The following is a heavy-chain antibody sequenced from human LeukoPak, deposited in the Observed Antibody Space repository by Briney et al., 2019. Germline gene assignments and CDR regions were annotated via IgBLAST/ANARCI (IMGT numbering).Heavy chain of an antibody. CDR3: ARDKTGTTFPDY. CDR2: ISYDGSNK. V-gene: IGHV3-30-3*01. CDR1: GFTFSSYA. Sequence: GRSVRLSCAASGFTFSSYAMHWVRQAPGKGLEWVAVISYDGSNKYYADSVKGRFTISRDNSKNTLYLQMNSLRAEDTAVYYCARDKTGTTFPDYWGQGTLVTVSS. D-gene: IGHD1-7*01. J-gene: IGHJ4*02.